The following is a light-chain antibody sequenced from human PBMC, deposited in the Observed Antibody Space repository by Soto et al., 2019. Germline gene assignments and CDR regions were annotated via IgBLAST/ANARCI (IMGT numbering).Light chain of an antibody. Sequence: EIVLTQSPATRSLSPGERATLSCRASQSVSSYLAWYQQKPGQAPRLLIYDASNRATGIPARFSGSGSGTVFPLTISSQEPKVFAVYYCKRSSNCPPVTFGRGTTWETK. CDR1: QSVSSY. V-gene: IGKV3-11*01. J-gene: IGKJ2*01. CDR3: KRSSNCPPVT. CDR2: DAS.